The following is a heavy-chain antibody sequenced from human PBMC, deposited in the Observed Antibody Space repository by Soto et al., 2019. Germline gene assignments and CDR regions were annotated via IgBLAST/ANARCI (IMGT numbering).Heavy chain of an antibody. CDR3: ARDRGHCSGNSCYWFDP. J-gene: IGHJ5*01. CDR1: VGPISIGDYA. D-gene: IGHD2-15*01. CDR2: IYYGGST. Sequence: SETLSLSCTFSVGPISIGDYAWRWIRQQPGKGLEWIGFIYYGGSTDYNPSLKSRVTMSIDTSKNQFSMKLSSVTAADTAVYYCARDRGHCSGNSCYWFDPWGQGTLVTVSS. V-gene: IGHV4-31*03.